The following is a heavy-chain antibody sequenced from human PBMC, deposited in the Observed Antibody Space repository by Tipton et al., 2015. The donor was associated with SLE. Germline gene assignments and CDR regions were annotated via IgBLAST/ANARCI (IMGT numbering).Heavy chain of an antibody. CDR2: IYYSGAT. D-gene: IGHD4-11*01. V-gene: IGHV4-31*03. CDR1: GGSISSSSGGYY. Sequence: TLSLTCTVSGGSISSSSGGYYWSWIRQHPGKGLEWIGYIYYSGATYYNPSLKGRVTISVDTSKNLLSLKLRSVTAADSAVYYCAVQSGGVARADHWGQGTLVTVSS. J-gene: IGHJ4*02. CDR3: AVQSGGVARADH.